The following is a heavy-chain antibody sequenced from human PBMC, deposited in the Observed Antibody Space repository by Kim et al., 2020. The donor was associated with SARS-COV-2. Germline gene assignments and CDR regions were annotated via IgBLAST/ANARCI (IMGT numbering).Heavy chain of an antibody. V-gene: IGHV1-69*13. Sequence: SVKVSCKASGGTFSSYAISWVRQAPGQGLEWMGGIIPIFGTANYAQKFQGRVTITADESTSTAYMELSSLRSEDTAVYYCARSYGGNWGAYGMDVWGQGTTVTVSS. CDR2: IIPIFGTA. CDR3: ARSYGGNWGAYGMDV. D-gene: IGHD2-21*01. J-gene: IGHJ6*02. CDR1: GGTFSSYA.